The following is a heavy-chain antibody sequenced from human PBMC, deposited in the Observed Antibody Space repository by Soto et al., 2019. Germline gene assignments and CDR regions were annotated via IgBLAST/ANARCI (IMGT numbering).Heavy chain of an antibody. D-gene: IGHD3-9*01. Sequence: GGSLRLSCAASGFTFSSYGMHWVRQAPGKGLEWVAVISYDGSNKYYADSVKGRFTISRDNSKNTLYLQMNSLRAEDTAVYYCARDQTWYYDILTGYSLKPPPGAFDIWGQGTMVTVSS. CDR2: ISYDGSNK. V-gene: IGHV3-30*03. J-gene: IGHJ3*02. CDR1: GFTFSSYG. CDR3: ARDQTWYYDILTGYSLKPPPGAFDI.